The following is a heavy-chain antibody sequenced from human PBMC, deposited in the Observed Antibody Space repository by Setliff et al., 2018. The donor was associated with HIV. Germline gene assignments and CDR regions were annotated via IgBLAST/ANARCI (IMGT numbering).Heavy chain of an antibody. Sequence: RASVKVSCKASGYTFTNSDINWVRQATGQGLEWMGWMNPKSGNTGYAQRFQGRVTMTRDTSGSTAYMELSSLRSEDTAVYYCARGAWYTSGWHSSRYLDVWGKGTTVTVSS. J-gene: IGHJ6*03. CDR2: MNPKSGNT. CDR3: ARGAWYTSGWHSSRYLDV. CDR1: GYTFTNSD. V-gene: IGHV1-8*02. D-gene: IGHD6-25*01.